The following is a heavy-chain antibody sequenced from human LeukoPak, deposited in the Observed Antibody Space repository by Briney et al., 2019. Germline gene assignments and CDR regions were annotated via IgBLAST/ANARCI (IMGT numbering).Heavy chain of an antibody. J-gene: IGHJ4*02. CDR3: VREGLECSGSSCQRAAFDF. D-gene: IGHD2-2*01. V-gene: IGHV3-74*01. CDR2: IKGDGSST. Sequence: GGSLRLSCAASGFTFSTYWMHWVRQVPGKGLVWVARIKGDGSSTRHADSMKGRFTISRDNAKNTLYRQMNSLRDEDTALYYGVREGLECSGSSCQRAAFDFWGQGTLVTVSS. CDR1: GFTFSTYW.